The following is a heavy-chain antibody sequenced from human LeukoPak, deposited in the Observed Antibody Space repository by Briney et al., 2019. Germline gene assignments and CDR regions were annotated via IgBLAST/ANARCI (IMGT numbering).Heavy chain of an antibody. CDR1: GYTFTSYG. CDR3: ARRPGCSSTSCLYYFDY. J-gene: IGHJ4*02. V-gene: IGHV1-18*01. D-gene: IGHD2-2*01. CDR2: IGAYNGNT. Sequence: ASVKVSCKASGYTFTSYGISWVRQAPGQGLEWMGWIGAYNGNTNYAQKLQGRVTMTTDTSTSTAYMELRSLRSDDTAVYYCARRPGCSSTSCLYYFDYWGQGTLVTVSS.